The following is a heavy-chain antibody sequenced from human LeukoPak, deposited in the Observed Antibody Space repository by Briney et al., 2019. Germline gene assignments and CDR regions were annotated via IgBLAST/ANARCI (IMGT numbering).Heavy chain of an antibody. CDR2: FDPEDGET. CDR1: GYTLTELS. Sequence: ASVKVSCKVSGYTLTELSMHWVRQAPGKGLEWMGGFDPEDGETIYAQKYQGRVTMTEDTSTDTAYMELSSLRSEDTAVYYCATSVVPAAIQLHGAFDIWGQGTMVTVSS. CDR3: ATSVVPAAIQLHGAFDI. V-gene: IGHV1-24*01. D-gene: IGHD2-2*02. J-gene: IGHJ3*02.